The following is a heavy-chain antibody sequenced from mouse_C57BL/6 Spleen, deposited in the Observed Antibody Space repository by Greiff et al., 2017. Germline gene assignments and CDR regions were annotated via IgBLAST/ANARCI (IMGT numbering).Heavy chain of an antibody. Sequence: EVQLVESGGGLVQPGGSLKLSCAASGFTFSDYYMYWVRQTPEKRLEWVAYISNGGGSTYYPATVKGRFTISRDNAKNTLYLQMSRLKSEDTAMYYCARLRNWYFDVWGTGTTVTVSS. V-gene: IGHV5-12*01. CDR1: GFTFSDYY. J-gene: IGHJ1*03. CDR3: ARLRNWYFDV. D-gene: IGHD2-12*01. CDR2: ISNGGGST.